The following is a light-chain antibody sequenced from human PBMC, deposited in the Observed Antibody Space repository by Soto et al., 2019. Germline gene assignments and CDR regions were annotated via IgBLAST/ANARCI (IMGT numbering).Light chain of an antibody. V-gene: IGKV3-15*01. CDR1: QSVSTN. CDR3: QQYNNWPPT. J-gene: IGKJ5*01. CDR2: GAS. Sequence: EIVMTQSPPTLSVSQGERATLSCRASQSVSTNLAWYQQKPGQAPRLLIYGASTRATGIPARFSDSGSETEFTLTISSLQSEDFAVYFCQQYNNWPPTFGQGTRLEI.